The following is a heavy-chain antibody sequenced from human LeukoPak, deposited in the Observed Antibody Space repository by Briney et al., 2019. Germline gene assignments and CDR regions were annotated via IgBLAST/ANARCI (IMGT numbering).Heavy chain of an antibody. D-gene: IGHD5-18*01. CDR3: ARLGAMANLDY. V-gene: IGHV4-59*05. CDR1: GGSISSYY. J-gene: IGHJ4*02. Sequence: SETLSLTCTVSGGSISSYYWSWIRQPAGKGLEWIGSIYYSGTTFYNPSLNSRVTIYVDTSNNQFSLNRSAVAAAYTSVYYCARLGAMANLDYWGQGTLVSVSS. CDR2: IYYSGTT.